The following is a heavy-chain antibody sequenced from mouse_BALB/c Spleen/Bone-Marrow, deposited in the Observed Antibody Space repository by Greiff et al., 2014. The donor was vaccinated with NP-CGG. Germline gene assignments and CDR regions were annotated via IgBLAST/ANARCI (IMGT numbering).Heavy chain of an antibody. Sequence: VQLQESGPGLVAPSQSLSITCTVSGFSLTSYGVHWVRQPLGKGLEWLGVIWAAGSTNYNSALMSRPSISKDNSKSQPFLKMNSLQTDDTAVYYCGREREFDGNYDIDYWGRGTTLTVSS. D-gene: IGHD2-1*01. CDR1: GFSLTSYG. J-gene: IGHJ2*01. V-gene: IGHV2-9*02. CDR3: GREREFDGNYDIDY. CDR2: IWAAGST.